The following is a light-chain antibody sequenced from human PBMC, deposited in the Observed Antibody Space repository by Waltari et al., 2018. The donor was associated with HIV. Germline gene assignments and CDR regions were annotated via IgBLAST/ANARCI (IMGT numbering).Light chain of an antibody. CDR1: NIGKEI. V-gene: IGLV3-21*02. CDR2: LDN. Sequence: SSVLTQPPSLSVAPGQTARPTCGGENIGKEIIPWYQQRPGQAPVLVVYLDNDRPSGVPDRFSGSNSGNTATLTIDKVEAGDEADYYCQVWDSRTDHVIFGGGTKLTVL. J-gene: IGLJ2*01. CDR3: QVWDSRTDHVI.